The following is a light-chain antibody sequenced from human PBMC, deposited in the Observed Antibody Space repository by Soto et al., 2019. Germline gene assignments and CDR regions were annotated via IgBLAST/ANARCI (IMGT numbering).Light chain of an antibody. J-gene: IGLJ1*01. CDR2: DVT. CDR1: SSDVGGFNY. Sequence: QSVLTQPASVSESPGQSITSSCTGTSSDVGGFNYVSWYQQHPGKAPKLMIYDVTNRPSGVSYRFSGSKSGNTASLTISGLQAEDEADYYCNSYTSSSTYVFGTGTNLTVL. CDR3: NSYTSSSTYV. V-gene: IGLV2-14*03.